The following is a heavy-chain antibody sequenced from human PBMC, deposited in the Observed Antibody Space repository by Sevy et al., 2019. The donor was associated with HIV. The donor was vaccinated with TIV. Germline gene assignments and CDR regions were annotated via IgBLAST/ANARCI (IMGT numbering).Heavy chain of an antibody. CDR2: IYYSGST. CDR3: ARMIVVDNWLDP. Sequence: SETLSITCTVSGGSISSGDYYWSWIRQPPGKGLEWIGYIYYSGSTYYNPSLKSRVTISVDTSKNQFSLKLSSVTAAGTAVYYCARMIVVDNWLDPWGQGTLVTVSS. J-gene: IGHJ5*02. D-gene: IGHD3-22*01. CDR1: GGSISSGDYY. V-gene: IGHV4-30-4*01.